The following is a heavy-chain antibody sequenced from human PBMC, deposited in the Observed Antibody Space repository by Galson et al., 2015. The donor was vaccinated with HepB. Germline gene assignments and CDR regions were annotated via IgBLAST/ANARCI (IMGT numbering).Heavy chain of an antibody. D-gene: IGHD3-3*01. J-gene: IGHJ3*02. V-gene: IGHV3-30*14. Sequence: SLRLSCAASRFTFSSYGMHWVRQAPGKGLEWVALISYDGGNEDYADSAKGRFTISRDNSKNTLFLQMNRLRPEDTALYYCARGGKWEWGYGHDPFDIWGQGTVVTVSS. CDR2: ISYDGGNE. CDR3: ARGGKWEWGYGHDPFDI. CDR1: RFTFSSYG.